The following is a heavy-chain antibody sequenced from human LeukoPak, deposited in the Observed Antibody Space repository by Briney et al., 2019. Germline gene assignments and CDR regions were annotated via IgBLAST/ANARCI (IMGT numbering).Heavy chain of an antibody. D-gene: IGHD3-10*01. CDR3: AKAYSSGSYDAPYFDY. CDR1: GFTFDDYA. V-gene: IGHV3-9*01. Sequence: GRSLRLSCAASGFTFDDYAMYWVRQAPGKGLEWVSGISLNSGIIAYADSVKGRFTISRDNAKNSLYLQMNSLRAEDTALYYCAKAYSSGSYDAPYFDYWGQGTLVTVSS. J-gene: IGHJ4*02. CDR2: ISLNSGII.